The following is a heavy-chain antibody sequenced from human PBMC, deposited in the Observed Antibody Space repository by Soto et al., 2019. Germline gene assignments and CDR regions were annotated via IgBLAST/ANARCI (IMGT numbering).Heavy chain of an antibody. CDR2: INSGSTSV. CDR3: GSSASPDAY. CDR1: GFIFNSYS. Sequence: EVQLVESGGGLVQPGGSQRLSCVASGFIFNSYSMNWVRQAPGKGLEWISYINSGSTSVFYADSVKGRFTISRDNAKNSLYLQMNSLRAEDTAVYYCGSSASPDAYWGQGTLVTVSS. V-gene: IGHV3-48*01. D-gene: IGHD3-22*01. J-gene: IGHJ4*02.